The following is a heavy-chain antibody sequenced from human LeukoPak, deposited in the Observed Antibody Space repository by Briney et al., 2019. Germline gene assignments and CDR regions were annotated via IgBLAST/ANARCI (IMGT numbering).Heavy chain of an antibody. J-gene: IGHJ5*02. CDR2: INPNSGAT. CDR1: SYTFTGYY. V-gene: IGHV1-2*02. Sequence: ASVKVSCKASSYTFTGYYMHWVRQAPGQGLEWMGWINPNSGATKYAQKFQGRVTMTTDTSISTAYMELSSLTSDDAAVYYCASPDYYGSGSYQFDPWGQGTLVTVSS. D-gene: IGHD3-10*01. CDR3: ASPDYYGSGSYQFDP.